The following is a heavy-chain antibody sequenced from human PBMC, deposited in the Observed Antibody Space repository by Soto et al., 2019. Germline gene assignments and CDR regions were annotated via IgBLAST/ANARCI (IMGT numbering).Heavy chain of an antibody. CDR2: MYHSGDS. V-gene: IGHV4-4*02. Sequence: SETLSLTCAVSGGSISTDNWWSWVRQPPGKGLEWIGEMYHSGDSNFNPSLKSRVTISVDKSKNQFSMQMASVTAADTALYYCTRASSSSMLRGVVINWGRGTQVTVSS. D-gene: IGHD3-10*01. CDR3: TRASSSSMLRGVVIN. CDR1: GGSISTDNW. J-gene: IGHJ4*02.